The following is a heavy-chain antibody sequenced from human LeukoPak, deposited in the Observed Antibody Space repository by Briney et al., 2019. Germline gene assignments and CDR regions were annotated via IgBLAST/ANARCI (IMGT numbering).Heavy chain of an antibody. V-gene: IGHV3-74*01. Sequence: GGSLRLSCAASGFTFSSYWMNWVRQAPGKGLVWVSRIASDGSSTTYADSVRGRFSISRDNAKNTLYLQMNSLRVEDTAVYYCARGRPHGNDYWGQGTLVTVSS. CDR3: ARGRPHGNDY. J-gene: IGHJ4*02. CDR1: GFTFSSYW. D-gene: IGHD4-23*01. CDR2: IASDGSST.